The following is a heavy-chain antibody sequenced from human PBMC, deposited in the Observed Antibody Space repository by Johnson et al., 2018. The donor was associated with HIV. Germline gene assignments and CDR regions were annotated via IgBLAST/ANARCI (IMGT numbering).Heavy chain of an antibody. J-gene: IGHJ3*02. CDR3: ARGSGWYLAFDI. CDR2: ISHDGSNK. Sequence: QVQLVESGGGVVQPGRSLRLSCAASGFTFSSYALHWVRQAPGKGLEWVAVISHDGSNKKYADSVKGRFTISRDNSKNTLYLQMNSLRAEDTAVYYCARGSGWYLAFDIWGQGTMVTVSS. V-gene: IGHV3-30*04. CDR1: GFTFSSYA. D-gene: IGHD6-19*01.